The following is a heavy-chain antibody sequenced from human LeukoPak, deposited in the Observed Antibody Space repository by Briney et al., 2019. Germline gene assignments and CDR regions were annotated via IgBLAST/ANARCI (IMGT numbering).Heavy chain of an antibody. D-gene: IGHD2-21*01. CDR3: AREVGGYFQYNWFDP. J-gene: IGHJ5*02. CDR2: IIPIFGIA. Sequence: ASVKVSCKASGGTFSSYAISWVRQAPGQGLEWMGRIIPIFGIANYAQKFQGRVTITADKSTSTAYMELSSLRSEDTAVYYCAREVGGYFQYNWFDPWGQGTLVTVSS. V-gene: IGHV1-69*04. CDR1: GGTFSSYA.